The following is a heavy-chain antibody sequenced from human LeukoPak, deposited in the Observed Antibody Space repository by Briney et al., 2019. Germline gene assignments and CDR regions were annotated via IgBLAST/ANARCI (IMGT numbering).Heavy chain of an antibody. CDR2: INPSGSST. D-gene: IGHD2-2*01. CDR3: AMGYCIRTTCYSSY. J-gene: IGHJ4*02. V-gene: IGHV1-46*03. CDR1: GYTFTSYY. Sequence: ASVKVSCKASGYTFTSYYMHWVRQAPGQGLEWMGVINPSGSSTRYAQKFQGRVTMTRDTSTSTVYMEVSSLRSEDTAVYYCAMGYCIRTTCYSSYWGQGTLVTVSS.